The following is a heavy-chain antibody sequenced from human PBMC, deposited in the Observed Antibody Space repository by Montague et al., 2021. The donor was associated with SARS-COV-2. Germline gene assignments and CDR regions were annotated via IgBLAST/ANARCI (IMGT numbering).Heavy chain of an antibody. D-gene: IGHD2-2*01. J-gene: IGHJ4*02. CDR3: VRPSCSSTSCYGPLWY. CDR2: INHSGST. V-gene: IGHV4-34*01. Sequence: SETLSLTCAVYGKSFSGYYWGWIRQPPGKGLEWIGEINHSGSTNSNPSLKSRLTISVDTSKNQFSLKLSSVTAADTAVYYCVRPSCSSTSCYGPLWYWGQGTLVTVSS. CDR1: GKSFSGYY.